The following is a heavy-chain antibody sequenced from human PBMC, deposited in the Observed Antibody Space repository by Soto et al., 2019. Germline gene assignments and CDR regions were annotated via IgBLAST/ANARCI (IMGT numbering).Heavy chain of an antibody. V-gene: IGHV4-34*01. CDR1: GGSFSGYY. D-gene: IGHD2-2*01. Sequence: ETLSLTCAVYGGSFSGYYWSWIRQPPGKGLEWIGEINHSGSTNYNPSLKSRVTISVDTSKNQFSLNLSSLTAADTAVYYCARKTRYCSSTSCSHYGMDVWGQGTTVTVSS. CDR2: INHSGST. J-gene: IGHJ6*02. CDR3: ARKTRYCSSTSCSHYGMDV.